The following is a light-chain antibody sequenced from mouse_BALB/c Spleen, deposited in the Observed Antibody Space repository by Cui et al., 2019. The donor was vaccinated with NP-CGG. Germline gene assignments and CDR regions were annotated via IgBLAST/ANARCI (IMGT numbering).Light chain of an antibody. Sequence: AVETGECALTTSPGETVTLTCRSSTGAVTTSNYANWVQEKPDHLFTGVIGGTKNRPPGVPARFSGSLIGGKAALTIAGAQTEDEAIYFCALWYSNHWVFGGGTKVTVL. CDR1: TGAVTTSNY. CDR2: GTK. CDR3: ALWYSNHWV. J-gene: IGLJ1*01. V-gene: IGLV1*01.